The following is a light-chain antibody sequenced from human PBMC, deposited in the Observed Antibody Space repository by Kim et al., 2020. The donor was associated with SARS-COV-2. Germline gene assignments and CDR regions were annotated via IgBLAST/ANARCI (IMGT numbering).Light chain of an antibody. CDR1: RSVSSSY. J-gene: IGKJ4*01. V-gene: IGKV3-20*01. Sequence: EIVLTQSPGTLSLSPGERATLSCRASRSVSSSYLAWYQQKPGQAPRLLIYGASSRATGIPDRFSGSGSGTDFTLTISRLEPEDFAVYYCQQYGSLLTFGGGTKVDIK. CDR3: QQYGSLLT. CDR2: GAS.